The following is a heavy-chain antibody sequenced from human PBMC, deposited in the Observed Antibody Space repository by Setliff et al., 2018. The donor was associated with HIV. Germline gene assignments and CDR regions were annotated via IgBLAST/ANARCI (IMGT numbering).Heavy chain of an antibody. CDR3: AKDGDYRNGDYDAFDI. CDR2: IHYDVSSK. Sequence: PGESLKISCAAFGFTFSSYGMHWVRQAPGKGLEWVAFIHYDVSSKYYGDSVKGRVTISRDNSKNTVDLQMNSLGTEDTAVYYCAKDGDYRNGDYDAFDIWGLGTMVTVSS. J-gene: IGHJ3*02. D-gene: IGHD4-4*01. CDR1: GFTFSSYG. V-gene: IGHV3-30*02.